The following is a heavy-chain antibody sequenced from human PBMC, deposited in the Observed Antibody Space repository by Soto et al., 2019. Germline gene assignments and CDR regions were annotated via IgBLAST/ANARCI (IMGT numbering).Heavy chain of an antibody. CDR2: IIPIFGTA. D-gene: IGHD5-18*01. CDR3: ARAADSSTSYFDP. V-gene: IGHV1-69*01. CDR1: GGTFSSYA. Sequence: QVQLVQSGAAVKKPGSSVKVSCKASGGTFSSYAISWVRQSPGQGLEWMGGIIPIFGTANYAQKFQGRVTITADESTSTADVELSSLRSEDTAAYSCARAADSSTSYFDPWGRGTLVTVSS. J-gene: IGHJ5*02.